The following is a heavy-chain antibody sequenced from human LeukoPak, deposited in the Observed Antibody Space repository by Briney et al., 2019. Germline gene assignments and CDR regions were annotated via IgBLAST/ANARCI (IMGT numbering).Heavy chain of an antibody. CDR1: GYTSTGYY. V-gene: IGHV1-2*02. CDR3: ARGGRHLVGATFDY. CDR2: INPNSGGT. D-gene: IGHD1-26*01. Sequence: ASVRVSCKTSGYTSTGYYMHWVRQAPGQGLEWMGWINPNSGGTNYAQKFQGRVTMTRDTSISTAYMELSRLRSDDTAVYYCARGGRHLVGATFDYWGQGTLVTVSS. J-gene: IGHJ4*02.